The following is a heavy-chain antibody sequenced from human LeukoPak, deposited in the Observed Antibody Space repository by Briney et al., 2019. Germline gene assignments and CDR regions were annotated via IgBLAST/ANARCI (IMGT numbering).Heavy chain of an antibody. CDR3: ARARMYYYDSSGYYYFDY. CDR2: INHSGST. D-gene: IGHD3-22*01. J-gene: IGHJ4*02. Sequence: SETLSLTCAVYGGSFSGYYWSWIRQPPGKGLEWIGEINHSGSTNYNPSLKSRVTISVDTSKNRFSLKLSSVTAADTAVYYCARARMYYYDSSGYYYFDYWGQGTLVTVSS. V-gene: IGHV4-34*01. CDR1: GGSFSGYY.